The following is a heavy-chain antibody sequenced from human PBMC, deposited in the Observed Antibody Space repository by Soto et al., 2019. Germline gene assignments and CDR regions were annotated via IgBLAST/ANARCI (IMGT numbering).Heavy chain of an antibody. CDR2: IYPGDSDT. J-gene: IGHJ6*02. CDR1: GDTFTNYC. V-gene: IGHV5-51*01. CDR3: AASIFYYGMDV. Sequence: GESLKLSFNGSGDTFTNYCISWVRQMPGKGLEWMGIIYPGDSDTKYNPSFQGQVTISADKSITTTYLQWSSLKASDTAIYYCAASIFYYGMDVWGQGTTVTVSS.